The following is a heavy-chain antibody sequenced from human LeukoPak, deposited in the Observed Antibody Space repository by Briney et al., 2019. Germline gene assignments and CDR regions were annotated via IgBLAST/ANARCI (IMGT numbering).Heavy chain of an antibody. D-gene: IGHD1-26*01. CDR3: AREWELYDY. V-gene: IGHV1-2*06. CDR1: GYTFTSYD. CDR2: INPNSGGT. J-gene: IGHJ4*02. Sequence: ASVKVSCKASGYTFTSYDINWVRQVTGQGLEWMGRINPNSGGTNYAQKFQGRVTMTRDTSISTAYMELSRLRSDDTAVYYCAREWELYDYWGQGTLVTVSS.